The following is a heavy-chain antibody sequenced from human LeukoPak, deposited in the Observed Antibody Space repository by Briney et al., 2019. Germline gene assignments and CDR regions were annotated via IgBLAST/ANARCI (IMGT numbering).Heavy chain of an antibody. CDR2: ISGSGDST. D-gene: IGHD5-12*01. J-gene: IGHJ4*02. Sequence: GGSLRLSCAASGFTFSSYAMSWVRQPPGKGLEWVSTISGSGDSTYYAYSVKARFTISRDNSKNTLYLEMNSLRAEDTAVYYCAKDRLPHIVATIASDYWGEGTLVTVFS. CDR1: GFTFSSYA. CDR3: AKDRLPHIVATIASDY. V-gene: IGHV3-23*01.